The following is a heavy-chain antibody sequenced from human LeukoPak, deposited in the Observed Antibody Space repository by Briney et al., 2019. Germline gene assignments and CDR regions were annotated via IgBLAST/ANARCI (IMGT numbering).Heavy chain of an antibody. V-gene: IGHV5-51*01. CDR1: GYSFTSYW. Sequence: GESLKISCKGSGYSFTSYWIGWVRQMPGKGLEWMGIIYPGDSDTRYSPSFQGQVTISADKSISTAYLQWSSLKASDTAMYYCARHWDVDTAMATRAFNIWGQGTMVTVSS. CDR3: ARHWDVDTAMATRAFNI. CDR2: IYPGDSDT. J-gene: IGHJ3*02. D-gene: IGHD5-18*01.